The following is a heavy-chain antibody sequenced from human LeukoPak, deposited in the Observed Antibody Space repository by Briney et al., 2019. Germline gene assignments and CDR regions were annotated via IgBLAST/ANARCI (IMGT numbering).Heavy chain of an antibody. V-gene: IGHV3-48*04. J-gene: IGHJ4*02. Sequence: GGSLRLSCAASGFTFSSYSMNWVRQAPGKGLEWVSYISSSSSTIYYADSVKGRFTISRDNAKNSLYLQMNSLGAEDTAVYYCARITMVRGVSFFDYWGQGTLVTVSS. D-gene: IGHD3-10*01. CDR2: ISSSSSTI. CDR1: GFTFSSYS. CDR3: ARITMVRGVSFFDY.